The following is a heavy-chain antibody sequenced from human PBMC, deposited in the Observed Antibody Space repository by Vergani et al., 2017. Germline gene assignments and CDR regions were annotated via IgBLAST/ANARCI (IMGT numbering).Heavy chain of an antibody. CDR3: ARHVHCMVTVFDY. Sequence: EVQLVQSGAEVKKPGDSLKISCKGSGYSFTSYWISWVRQMPGKGLEWMGRIDPSDSYTNYSPSFQGHVTISADKSISTAYLQWSSLKASDTAMYYCARHVHCMVTVFDYGGQGTLVTVSS. D-gene: IGHD5-18*01. V-gene: IGHV5-10-1*01. CDR2: IDPSDSYT. J-gene: IGHJ4*02. CDR1: GYSFTSYW.